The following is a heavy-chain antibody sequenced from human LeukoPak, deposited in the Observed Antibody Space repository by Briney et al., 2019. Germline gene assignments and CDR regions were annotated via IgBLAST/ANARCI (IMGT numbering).Heavy chain of an antibody. D-gene: IGHD6-19*01. CDR3: AREFRQTYNSGWSLDY. J-gene: IGHJ4*02. CDR1: GFTVSNNY. CDR2: IYGGRNNT. V-gene: IGHV3-53*01. Sequence: GGSLRLSCSVSGFTVSNNYMSWVRQAPGKGLEWVSVIYGGRNNTHYADSVKGRFTISRDNSKNTVYLRMNSLTAEDTAAYYCAREFRQTYNSGWSLDYWGQATLVTVSS.